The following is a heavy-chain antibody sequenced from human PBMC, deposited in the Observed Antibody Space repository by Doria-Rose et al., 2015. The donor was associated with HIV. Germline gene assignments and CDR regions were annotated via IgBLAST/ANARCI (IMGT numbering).Heavy chain of an antibody. CDR1: GGSISSSNW. J-gene: IGHJ4*02. D-gene: IGHD1-26*01. V-gene: IGHV4-4*02. CDR2: IYHSGST. CDR3: ASGSYGGTGGY. Sequence: QVQLQESGPGLVKPSGTLSLTCAVSGGSISSSNWWSWVRQPPGKGLEWIGEIYHSGSTNYNPSLKSRVTKSGDKAKNQFSRKGSAVTAADTAVYYCASGSYGGTGGYWGQGTLVTVSS.